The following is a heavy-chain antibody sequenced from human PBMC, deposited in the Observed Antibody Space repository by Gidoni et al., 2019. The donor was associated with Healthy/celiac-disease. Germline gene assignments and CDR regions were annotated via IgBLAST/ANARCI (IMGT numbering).Heavy chain of an antibody. CDR1: GGSISSSSYY. J-gene: IGHJ3*02. CDR3: ASPLGYDSSGYYFAFDI. D-gene: IGHD3-22*01. CDR2: IYYSGST. V-gene: IGHV4-39*01. Sequence: QLQLQESGPGLVKPSETLSLTCTVSGGSISSSSYYWGWIRQPPGKGLEWIGSIYYSGSTYYNPSLKSRVTISVDTSKNQFSLKLSSVTAADTAVYYCASPLGYDSSGYYFAFDIWGQGTMVTVSS.